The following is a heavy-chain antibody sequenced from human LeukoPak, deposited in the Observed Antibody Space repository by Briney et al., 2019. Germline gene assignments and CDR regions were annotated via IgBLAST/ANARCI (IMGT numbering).Heavy chain of an antibody. CDR3: ARDLDSSGWYSSGAFYI. V-gene: IGHV1-69*13. J-gene: IGHJ3*02. Sequence: ASVKVSCKASGGTFSSYATSWVRQATGQGLEWMGGIIRIFGTANYAQKFQGRVTITADESTSTAYMELSSLRSEDTAVYYCARDLDSSGWYSSGAFYIWGQGTMVTVSS. CDR2: IIRIFGTA. CDR1: GGTFSSYA. D-gene: IGHD6-19*01.